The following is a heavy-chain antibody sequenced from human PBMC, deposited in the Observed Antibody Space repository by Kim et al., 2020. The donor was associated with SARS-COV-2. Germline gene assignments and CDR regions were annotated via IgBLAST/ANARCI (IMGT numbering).Heavy chain of an antibody. CDR1: GFTFSSYA. Sequence: GGSLRLSCAASGFTFSSYAMSWVRQAPGKGLEWVSALSGSGGSTYYADSMKGRFTISRDNSKNTLYLQMNSLRAEDTAVYYCAKILTVYVIPRGRDGGMDVWGQGTTVTVSS. CDR3: AKILTVYVIPRGRDGGMDV. CDR2: LSGSGGST. J-gene: IGHJ6*02. D-gene: IGHD2-8*01. V-gene: IGHV3-23*01.